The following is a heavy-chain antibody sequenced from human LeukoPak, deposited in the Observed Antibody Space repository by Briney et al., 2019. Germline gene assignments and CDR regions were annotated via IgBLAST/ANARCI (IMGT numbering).Heavy chain of an antibody. CDR1: GGSIGSYY. J-gene: IGHJ2*01. CDR2: IYYSGST. V-gene: IGHV4-59*01. Sequence: PSETLSLTCTVSGGSIGSYYWSWIRQPPGKGLEWIGYIYYSGSTNYNPSLKSRVTISVDTSKNQFSLKLSSVTAADTAVYYCAREGRYWYFDLWGRGTLVTVSS. CDR3: AREGRYWYFDL.